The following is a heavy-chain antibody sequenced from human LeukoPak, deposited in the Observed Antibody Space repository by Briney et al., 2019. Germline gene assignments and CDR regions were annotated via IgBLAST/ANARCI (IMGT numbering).Heavy chain of an antibody. CDR3: ARELWFGELSH. D-gene: IGHD3-10*01. CDR1: GFTVSSNY. V-gene: IGHV3-66*01. Sequence: PGRSLRLSCAASGFTVSSNYMSWVRQAPGKGLEWVSVIYSGGSTYYADSVKGRFTISRDNSKNTLYLQMNSLRAEDTAVYYCARELWFGELSHWGQGTLVTVSS. CDR2: IYSGGST. J-gene: IGHJ4*02.